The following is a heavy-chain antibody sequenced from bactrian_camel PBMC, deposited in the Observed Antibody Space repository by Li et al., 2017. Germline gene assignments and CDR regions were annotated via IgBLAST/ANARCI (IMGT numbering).Heavy chain of an antibody. CDR2: ISARATET. CDR3: AAAKWCWGREYQLHREAYNY. J-gene: IGHJ4*01. D-gene: IGHD7*01. V-gene: IGHV3S42*01. CDR1: GFAFGLSS. Sequence: LVESGGGLVQPGGSLRLSCAASGFAFGLSSMSWVRQTPGKGYEWVSGISARATETRYADSVKGRFTISRDNAKNTLYLQMNTLKPEDTGMYYCAAAKWCWGREYQLHREAYNYWGQGTQVTVS.